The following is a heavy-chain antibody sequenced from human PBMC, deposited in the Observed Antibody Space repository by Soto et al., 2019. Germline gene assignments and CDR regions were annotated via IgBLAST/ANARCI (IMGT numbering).Heavy chain of an antibody. CDR2: INSDGSST. CDR3: VRTSLVVAAATREDY. D-gene: IGHD2-15*01. V-gene: IGHV3-74*01. J-gene: IGHJ4*02. Sequence: GXSLKLACAASGFTFSSYWIHWVVQAPGKGLVWVSRINSDGSSTSYADSVKGRFTISRDNAKNTLYLQMNSLRAQDTAVYYCVRTSLVVAAATREDYWGQGTLVTVSS. CDR1: GFTFSSYW.